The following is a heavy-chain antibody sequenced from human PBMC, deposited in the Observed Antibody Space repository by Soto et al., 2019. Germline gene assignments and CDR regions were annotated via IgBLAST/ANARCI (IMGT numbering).Heavy chain of an antibody. CDR3: ARDWYEDY. V-gene: IGHV3-23*01. CDR2: ISSGGNT. D-gene: IGHD6-13*01. CDR1: GFTFSSYA. J-gene: IGHJ4*02. Sequence: EVQLLESGGGLIQPGGSLRLSCEASGFTFSSYAMTWVRQAPGKGLEWVSVISSGGNTYYADSVKGRFTISRDNSKNTAYLQMDSLRADDTAVYYCARDWYEDYWGQGTLVTVSS.